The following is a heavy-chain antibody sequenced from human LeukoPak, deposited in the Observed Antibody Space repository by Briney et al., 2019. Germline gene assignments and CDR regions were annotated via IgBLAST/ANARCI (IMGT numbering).Heavy chain of an antibody. CDR1: GYTFTSYA. CDR3: ARARITGTTWGFDY. J-gene: IGHJ4*02. Sequence: ASVKVSCKASGYTFTSYAMHWVRQAPGQRLEWMGWINAGNGNTKYSRKFQGRVTITRDTSASTAYMELSSLRSEDTAVYYCARARITGTTWGFDYWGQGTLVTVSS. CDR2: INAGNGNT. D-gene: IGHD1-20*01. V-gene: IGHV1-3*01.